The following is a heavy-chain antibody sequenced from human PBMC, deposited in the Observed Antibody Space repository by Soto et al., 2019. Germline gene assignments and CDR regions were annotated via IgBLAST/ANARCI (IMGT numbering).Heavy chain of an antibody. V-gene: IGHV1-69*08. J-gene: IGHJ5*02. CDR1: GGTFSTYT. Sequence: QVQLVQSGAEVKKPGSSLKVSCKASGGTFSTYTITWVRQAPGQGIEWMGRIIPIIGIINYAQKFQGRVTISADKFTGTAYMELTGLRSDDTAVYYCAGDPDSHYNDSHASSYPWGQGTLVTVSS. CDR2: IIPIIGII. D-gene: IGHD4-4*01. CDR3: AGDPDSHYNDSHASSYP.